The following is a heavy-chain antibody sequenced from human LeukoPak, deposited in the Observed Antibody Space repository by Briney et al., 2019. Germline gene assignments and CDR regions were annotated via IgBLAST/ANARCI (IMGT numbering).Heavy chain of an antibody. J-gene: IGHJ4*02. D-gene: IGHD3-3*01. CDR1: GDSLSSTY. CDR2: IYTSGST. CDR3: ARHSPRSGYFY. V-gene: IGHV4-4*07. Sequence: SETLSLTCTVSGDSLSSTYWSWIRQPAGKGLEWIGRIYTSGSTNYNPSFKSRVTMSVGTSKNQFSLKLTSVTAADTAVYYCARHSPRSGYFYWGQGTLVTVSS.